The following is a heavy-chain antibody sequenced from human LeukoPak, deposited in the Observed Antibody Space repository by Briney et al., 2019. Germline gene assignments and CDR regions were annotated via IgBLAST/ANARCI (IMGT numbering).Heavy chain of an antibody. Sequence: SETLSLTCAVYGGSSSGYYWSWIRQPPGKGLEWIGEINHSGSTNYNPSLKSRVTISVDTSKNQFSLKLSSVTAADTAVYYCARSGGYARSSSWSIGWFDPWGQGTLVTVSS. V-gene: IGHV4-34*01. J-gene: IGHJ5*02. CDR1: GGSSSGYY. CDR2: INHSGST. CDR3: ARSGGYARSSSWSIGWFDP. D-gene: IGHD6-13*01.